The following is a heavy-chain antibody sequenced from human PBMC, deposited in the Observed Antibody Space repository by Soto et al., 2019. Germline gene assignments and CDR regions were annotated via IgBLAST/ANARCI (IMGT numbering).Heavy chain of an antibody. V-gene: IGHV4-30-4*01. J-gene: IGHJ5*02. CDR2: IYSSGDT. CDR1: GGSINSGDYS. Sequence: QVQLQESGPGLVKPSQTLSLTCTVSGGSINSGDYSWSWIRQPPGKGLEWIGYIYSSGDTYYNPSLKSRVIISVVMSKNQISLNLGSMTAADTALYYCARRGLRRGKNWFDTWGQGTLVTVSS. D-gene: IGHD5-12*01. CDR3: ARRGLRRGKNWFDT.